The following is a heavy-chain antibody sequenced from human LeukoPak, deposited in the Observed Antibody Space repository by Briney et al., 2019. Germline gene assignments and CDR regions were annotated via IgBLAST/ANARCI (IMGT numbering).Heavy chain of an antibody. CDR2: IIRMFGIP. D-gene: IGHD6-6*01. CDR3: AMESSSSYSFDY. V-gene: IGHV1-69*05. CDR1: GGTFSYYA. J-gene: IGHJ4*02. Sequence: SVKVSCKASGGTFSYYAISWVRQAPGQGLEWMGGIIRMFGIPNYAQKFQGRVTITTDESTSTAYMELSSLRSEDTAVYYCAMESSSSYSFDYWGQGTLVTVSS.